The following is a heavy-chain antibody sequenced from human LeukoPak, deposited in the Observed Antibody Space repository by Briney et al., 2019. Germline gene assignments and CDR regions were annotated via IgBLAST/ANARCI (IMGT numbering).Heavy chain of an antibody. V-gene: IGHV1-2*02. CDR1: GYTFTGYY. J-gene: IGHJ6*03. CDR3: ARDGVYSSGWLVRNYYYYMDV. D-gene: IGHD6-19*01. Sequence: ASVKVSCKASGYTFTGYYMHWVRQAPGQGLEWMGWINPNSGGTNYAQKFQGRVTMTRDTSISTAYMELSRLRSDDTAVYYCARDGVYSSGWLVRNYYYYMDVWGKGTTVTVSS. CDR2: INPNSGGT.